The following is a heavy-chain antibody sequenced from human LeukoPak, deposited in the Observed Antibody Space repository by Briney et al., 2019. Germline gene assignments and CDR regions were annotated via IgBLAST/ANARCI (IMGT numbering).Heavy chain of an antibody. J-gene: IGHJ4*02. CDR3: ARDWVSLSSGRVFDY. CDR2: IRQDGGDE. V-gene: IGHV3-7*01. Sequence: GGSLRLSCAACGFTFSSYWMSWVRQAPGKGLDWVANIRQDGGDEYYADSVKGRFTISRDNAKNSLYLQMNVLRVEDTAFYYCARDWVSLSSGRVFDYWGQGTLVTVSS. D-gene: IGHD3-22*01. CDR1: GFTFSSYW.